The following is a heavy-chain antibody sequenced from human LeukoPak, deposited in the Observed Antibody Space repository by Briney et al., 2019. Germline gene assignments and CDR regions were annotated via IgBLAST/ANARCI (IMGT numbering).Heavy chain of an antibody. V-gene: IGHV3-30-3*01. J-gene: IGHJ3*02. Sequence: GGSLRLSCAASGFTFSSYAMHWVRQAPGKGLEWVALISYDGSSEYYADSVKGRFTISRDNAKNSLYLRMNSLRAEDTAVYYCAREGHCSRTSCALDAIEIWGQGTLVAVSS. CDR2: ISYDGSSE. CDR3: AREGHCSRTSCALDAIEI. D-gene: IGHD2-2*01. CDR1: GFTFSSYA.